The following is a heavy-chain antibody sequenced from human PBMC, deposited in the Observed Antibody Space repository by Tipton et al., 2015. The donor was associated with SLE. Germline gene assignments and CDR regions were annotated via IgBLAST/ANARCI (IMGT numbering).Heavy chain of an antibody. CDR1: GASISRYS. CDR3: ARDFPETWWSRTFDV. V-gene: IGHV4-59*01. J-gene: IGHJ3*01. D-gene: IGHD2-15*01. CDR2: FTYSGNT. Sequence: TLSLTCSVSGASISRYSWSWIRRSPGKGLEWIGCFTYSGNTNSNPSLKSRVTISGDTSNNQFSLKLTSLTAADSAVYYCARDFPETWWSRTFDVWGQGTLVTVSS.